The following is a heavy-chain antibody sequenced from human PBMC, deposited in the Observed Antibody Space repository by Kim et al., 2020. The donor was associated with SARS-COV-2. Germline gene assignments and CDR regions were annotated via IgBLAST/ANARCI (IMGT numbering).Heavy chain of an antibody. CDR2: MNPNSGNT. Sequence: ASVKVSCKASGYTFTSYDINWVRQATGQGLEWMGWMNPNSGNTGYAQKFQGRVTMTRNTSISTAYMELSSLRSEDTAVYYCAREYCSGGSCYAAVDPWGQGTLVTVSS. D-gene: IGHD2-15*01. CDR1: GYTFTSYD. CDR3: AREYCSGGSCYAAVDP. J-gene: IGHJ5*02. V-gene: IGHV1-8*01.